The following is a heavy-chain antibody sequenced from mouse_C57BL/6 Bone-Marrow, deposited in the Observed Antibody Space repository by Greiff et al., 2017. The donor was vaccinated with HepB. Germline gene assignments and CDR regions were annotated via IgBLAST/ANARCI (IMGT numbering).Heavy chain of an antibody. CDR3: ASYGNSYWYFDV. Sequence: QVQLQQSGPGLVQPSQCLSITCTVSGFSFTSYGVHWVRQSPGKGLEWLGVIWSGGSTDYNAAFISRLSISKDNSKSQVFFKMNSLQADDTAIYYCASYGNSYWYFDVWGTGTTVTVSS. CDR2: IWSGGST. CDR1: GFSFTSYG. D-gene: IGHD2-1*01. V-gene: IGHV2-2*01. J-gene: IGHJ1*03.